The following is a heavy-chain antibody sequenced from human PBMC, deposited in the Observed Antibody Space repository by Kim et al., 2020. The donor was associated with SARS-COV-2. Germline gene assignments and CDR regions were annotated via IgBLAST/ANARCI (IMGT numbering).Heavy chain of an antibody. CDR1: GFTFSNAW. CDR2: IKSKTDGGTT. V-gene: IGHV3-15*01. J-gene: IGHJ4*02. D-gene: IGHD3-10*01. CDR3: TTAPYYYGSGTS. Sequence: GGSLRLSCAASGFTFSNAWISWVRQAPGKGLEWVGRIKSKTDGGTTDYAAPVKGRFTISRDDSKNTLYLQMNSLKTEDTAVYYCTTAPYYYGSGTSWGQGTLVTVSS.